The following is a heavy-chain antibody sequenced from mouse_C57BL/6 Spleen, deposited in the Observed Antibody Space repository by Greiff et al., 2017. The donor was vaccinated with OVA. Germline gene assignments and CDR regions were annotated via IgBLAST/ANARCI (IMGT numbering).Heavy chain of an antibody. CDR3: ARSYYGSSYWDFDV. V-gene: IGHV1-80*01. CDR2: IYPGDGDT. D-gene: IGHD1-1*01. CDR1: GYAFSSYW. J-gene: IGHJ1*03. Sequence: VQLQQSGAELVKPGASVKISCKASGYAFSSYWMNWVKQRPGKGLEWIGQIYPGDGDTNYNGKFKGKATLTADKSSSTAYMQLSSLTSEDSAVYFCARSYYGSSYWDFDVWGTGTTVTVSS.